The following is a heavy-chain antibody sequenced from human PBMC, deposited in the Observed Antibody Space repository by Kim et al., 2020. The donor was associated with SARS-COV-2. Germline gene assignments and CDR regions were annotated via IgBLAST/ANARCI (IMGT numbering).Heavy chain of an antibody. CDR1: GDIFSNYA. Sequence: SVKVSCKSSGDIFSNYAITWVRQAPGQGLEWMGRIIPILGISNSAQKFQDRVTITADNSTATVFMELSSLRSEDTAVYYCARESDGFFDYWGQGTLV. J-gene: IGHJ4*02. CDR3: ARESDGFFDY. V-gene: IGHV1-69*04. CDR2: IIPILGIS.